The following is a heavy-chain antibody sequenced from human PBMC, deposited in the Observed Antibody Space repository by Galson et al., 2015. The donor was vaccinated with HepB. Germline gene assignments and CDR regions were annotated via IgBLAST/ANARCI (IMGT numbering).Heavy chain of an antibody. Sequence: SLRLSCAASGFTLSDYYMDWVRQAPEKGLEWVGRTRNKANSFTTEYAASVKDRFTISRDDSKNSLYLQMNSLKTEDTAVYYCTRGSGWNGHSQRAMDIRGKGTTVTVSS. V-gene: IGHV3-72*01. CDR1: GFTLSDYY. CDR2: TRNKANSFTT. J-gene: IGHJ6*03. CDR3: TRGSGWNGHSQRAMDI. D-gene: IGHD4-23*01.